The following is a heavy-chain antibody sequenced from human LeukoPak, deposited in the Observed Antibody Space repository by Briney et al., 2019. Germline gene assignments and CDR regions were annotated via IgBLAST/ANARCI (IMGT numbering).Heavy chain of an antibody. J-gene: IGHJ4*02. D-gene: IGHD6-13*01. Sequence: GGSLRLSCAVSGFSVSGYWMTWVRQAPGKGLEWVANIKQDGSEKNYVDSVKGRFTISRDNAENSLLLQMNSLRVEDTAVYYCAREWQGGIAAAGTRIEGDNWGQGTLVAVSS. CDR1: GFSVSGYW. CDR2: IKQDGSEK. CDR3: AREWQGGIAAAGTRIEGDN. V-gene: IGHV3-7*01.